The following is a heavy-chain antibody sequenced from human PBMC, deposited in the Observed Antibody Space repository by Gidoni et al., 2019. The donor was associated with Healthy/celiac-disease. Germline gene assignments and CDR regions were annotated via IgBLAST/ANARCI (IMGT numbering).Heavy chain of an antibody. CDR3: ARPPDYGDLFDY. CDR1: GFTFRSYW. Sequence: VQLVESGGGLVQPGGSLRLSCAASGFTFRSYWMSWFRQAPGKGLEWVANIKQDGSEKYYVDSVKGRFTISRDNAKNSLYLQMSSLRAEDTAVYYCARPPDYGDLFDYWGQGTLVTVSS. J-gene: IGHJ4*02. CDR2: IKQDGSEK. V-gene: IGHV3-7*01. D-gene: IGHD4-17*01.